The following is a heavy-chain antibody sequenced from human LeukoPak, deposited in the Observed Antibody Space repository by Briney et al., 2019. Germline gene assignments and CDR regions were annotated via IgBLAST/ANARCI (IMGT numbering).Heavy chain of an antibody. D-gene: IGHD6-19*01. J-gene: IGHJ2*01. CDR3: ARRGPSSSGWTNWYFDL. CDR2: MLYGGHA. CDR1: DGSISSSGHY. Sequence: SSETLSLTCTVSDGSISSSGHYWGWIRQPPGKGLEWIGSMLYGGHAYYRPSLKSRITMSVDTSKNHFSLKLTSMTAADTATYYCARRGPSSSGWTNWYFDLWGRGTLVTVSS. V-gene: IGHV4-39*01.